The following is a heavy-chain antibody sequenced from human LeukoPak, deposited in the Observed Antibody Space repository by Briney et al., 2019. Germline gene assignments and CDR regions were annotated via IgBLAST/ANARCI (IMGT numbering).Heavy chain of an antibody. V-gene: IGHV4-34*01. CDR3: ARGPKYDYVWGSYRYDFDY. Sequence: SETLSLTCAVYGGSFSGFSWSWIRQPPGKGLEWIGEINHSGGTNYNPSLKSRVTISVDTSKNQFSLKLSSVTAADTAVYYCARGPKYDYVWGSYRYDFDYWGQGTLVTVSS. J-gene: IGHJ4*02. CDR2: INHSGGT. D-gene: IGHD3-16*02. CDR1: GGSFSGFS.